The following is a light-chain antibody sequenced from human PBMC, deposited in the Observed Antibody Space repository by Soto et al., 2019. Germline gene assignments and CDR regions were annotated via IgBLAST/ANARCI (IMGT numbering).Light chain of an antibody. CDR3: NSSRVSHLYV. Sequence: QSALSQPASVSGSPGQTITISCTGTSTDVGGYNAVSWYQHHPGKAPKLIIYEVTHRPSGVSDRFSASKSGNTASLTISGLHAEDEDDYYCNSSRVSHLYVFGTGTKVTVL. CDR1: STDVGGYNA. V-gene: IGLV2-14*01. J-gene: IGLJ1*01. CDR2: EVT.